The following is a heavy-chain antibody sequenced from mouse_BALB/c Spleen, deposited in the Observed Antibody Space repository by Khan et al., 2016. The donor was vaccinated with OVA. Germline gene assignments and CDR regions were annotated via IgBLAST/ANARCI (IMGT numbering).Heavy chain of an antibody. Sequence: EVELVESGPGLVKPSQSLSLTCTVTGYSITSDYAWNWIRQFPGNKLEWMGYISYSGSTSYNPSLKSRISITRDTSKNQFFLQLNSVTTEDTATCCCAEWFAYWGQGTLVTVSA. J-gene: IGHJ3*01. CDR2: ISYSGST. CDR1: GYSITSDYA. CDR3: AEWFAY. V-gene: IGHV3-2*02.